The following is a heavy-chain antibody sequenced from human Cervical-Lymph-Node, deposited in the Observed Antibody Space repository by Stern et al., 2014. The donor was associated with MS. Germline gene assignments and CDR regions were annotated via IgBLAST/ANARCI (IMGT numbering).Heavy chain of an antibody. J-gene: IGHJ4*02. V-gene: IGHV4-59*08. CDR2: ISQRGDT. Sequence: QLVESGPGLVKPSETLSLTCAVSGGSISSRYWGWIRQPPGKGLEWIGLISQRGDTKYTPPLKSRVTISLDTPKNQFPRKGTSVTAADTAVYYCARLSTAVDFWGQGTLVTVSS. CDR1: GGSISSRY. CDR3: ARLSTAVDF.